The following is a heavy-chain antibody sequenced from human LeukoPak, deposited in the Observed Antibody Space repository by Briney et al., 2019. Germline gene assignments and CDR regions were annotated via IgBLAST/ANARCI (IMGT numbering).Heavy chain of an antibody. CDR3: ARAQWELPPDY. CDR1: GFTFSSYW. CDR2: IKNEGSDT. D-gene: IGHD1-26*01. Sequence: GGSLRISCAASGFTFSSYWMHWVRQAPGKGLVWVSRIKNEGSDTRYADSVKGRFTISRDNAKNTLYLQMNSLRAEDTAVYYCARAQWELPPDYWGQGTLVTVSS. V-gene: IGHV3-74*01. J-gene: IGHJ4*02.